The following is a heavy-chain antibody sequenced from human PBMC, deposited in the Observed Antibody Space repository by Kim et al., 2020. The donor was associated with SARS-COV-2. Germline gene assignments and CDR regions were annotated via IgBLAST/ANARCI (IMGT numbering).Heavy chain of an antibody. CDR3: ARRKEATTENYYYYGMDV. D-gene: IGHD1-1*01. Sequence: GESLKISCKGSGYSFTSYWIGWVRQMPGKGLEWMGIIYPGDSDTRYSPSFQGQVTISADKSISTAYLQWSSLKASDTAMYYCARRKEATTENYYYYGMDVWGQRTTVTVS. J-gene: IGHJ6*02. CDR1: GYSFTSYW. CDR2: IYPGDSDT. V-gene: IGHV5-51*01.